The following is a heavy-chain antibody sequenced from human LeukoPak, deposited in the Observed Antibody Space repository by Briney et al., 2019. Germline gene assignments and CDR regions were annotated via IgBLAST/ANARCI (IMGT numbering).Heavy chain of an antibody. Sequence: SETLSLTCTVSGGSISSGGYYWSWIRQHPGKGLEWIGYIYYSGSTYYNPSLKSRVTISVDTSKNQFSLKLSSVIAADTAVYYCARHPARGAAGYAFDIWGQGTMVIVSS. CDR2: IYYSGST. J-gene: IGHJ3*02. CDR1: GGSISSGGYY. D-gene: IGHD6-19*01. CDR3: ARHPARGAAGYAFDI. V-gene: IGHV4-31*03.